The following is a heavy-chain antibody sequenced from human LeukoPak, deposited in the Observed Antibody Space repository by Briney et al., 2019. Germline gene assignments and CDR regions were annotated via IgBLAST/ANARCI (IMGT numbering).Heavy chain of an antibody. CDR3: ARKRGTTNLYFDY. Sequence: PSETLSLTCTVSGGSISSYYWSWIRQPPGKGLEWNGYIYYSGSTNYNPSLKSRVTISVDTSKNQFSLKLSSVTAADTAVYYCARKRGTTNLYFDYWGQGTLVTVSS. J-gene: IGHJ4*02. CDR2: IYYSGST. D-gene: IGHD1-1*01. V-gene: IGHV4-59*01. CDR1: GGSISSYY.